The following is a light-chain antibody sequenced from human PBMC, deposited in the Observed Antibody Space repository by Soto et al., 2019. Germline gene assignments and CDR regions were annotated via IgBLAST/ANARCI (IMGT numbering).Light chain of an antibody. CDR2: GAS. V-gene: IGKV3-20*01. CDR1: QSVSSGS. J-gene: IGKJ2*01. Sequence: EIVLTQSPGTLSFSPGERATLSCRASQSVSSGSLAWYQQKPGQAPRLLIYGASSSATGIPDRFTGRGSETDFTLTISRLETEDFAVYFCQQYGSSPRTFGQGTKLEI. CDR3: QQYGSSPRT.